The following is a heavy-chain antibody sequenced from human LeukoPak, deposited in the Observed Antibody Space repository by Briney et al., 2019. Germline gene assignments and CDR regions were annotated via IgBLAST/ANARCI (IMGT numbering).Heavy chain of an antibody. Sequence: GGSLRLSCAASGFTFSSYAMHWVRQAPGKGLEWVAVISYDGSNKYYADSVKGRFTISRDNSKNTLYLQMNSLRAEDTAVYYCAKSTPPDPAWGQGTLVTVSS. D-gene: IGHD1-14*01. J-gene: IGHJ5*02. CDR3: AKSTPPDPA. CDR1: GFTFSSYA. V-gene: IGHV3-30-3*02. CDR2: ISYDGSNK.